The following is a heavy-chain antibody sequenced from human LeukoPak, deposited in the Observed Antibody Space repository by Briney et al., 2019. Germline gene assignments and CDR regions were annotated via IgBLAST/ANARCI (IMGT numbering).Heavy chain of an antibody. V-gene: IGHV4-34*01. CDR3: ARPGRWPHAFDI. Sequence: PSETLPLTCAVYGGSFSGYYWSWIRQPPGKGLEWIGEINHSGSTNYNPSLKSRVTISVDTSKNQFSLKLSSVTAADTAVYYCARPGRWPHAFDIWGQGTMVTVSS. CDR2: INHSGST. D-gene: IGHD2-15*01. J-gene: IGHJ3*02. CDR1: GGSFSGYY.